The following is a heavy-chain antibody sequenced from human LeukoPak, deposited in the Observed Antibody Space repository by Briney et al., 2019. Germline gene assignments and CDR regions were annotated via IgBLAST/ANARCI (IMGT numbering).Heavy chain of an antibody. CDR2: MCYSGST. J-gene: IGHJ4*02. Sequence: SETLSLTCTVSGGSISSYHWSWIRQPLGKGLEWIEYMCYSGSTNYNPSLKSRVTISVDTSKNQFSLKLSSVTAADTAVYYCARGRDYYDSSGCTFFDYWGQGTLVTVSS. V-gene: IGHV4-59*01. D-gene: IGHD3-22*01. CDR1: GGSISSYH. CDR3: ARGRDYYDSSGCTFFDY.